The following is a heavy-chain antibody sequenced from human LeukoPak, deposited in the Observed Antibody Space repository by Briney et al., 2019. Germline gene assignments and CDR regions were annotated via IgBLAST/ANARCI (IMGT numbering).Heavy chain of an antibody. V-gene: IGHV3-23*01. CDR2: ISGSGGTT. CDR3: ARESPVFHS. J-gene: IGHJ4*02. CDR1: GLTFSNFA. Sequence: GGSLRLSCAASGLTFSNFAMTWVRQAPGKGLDGVPFISGSGGTTYYADSVRGRFTISRDNSKNTLYQQLTSRRGDGSAVYYCARESPVFHSWGRGTLVTDSS.